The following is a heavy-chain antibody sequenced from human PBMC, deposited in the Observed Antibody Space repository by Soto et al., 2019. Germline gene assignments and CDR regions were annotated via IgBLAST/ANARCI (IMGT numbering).Heavy chain of an antibody. V-gene: IGHV4-59*01. CDR2: IYYSGST. Sequence: SETLSLTCTVSGGSISSYYWSWIRQPPGKGLEWIGYIYYSGSTNYNPSLKSRVTISVDTSKNQFSLKLSSVTAADTAVYYCARSPDCSGGSCYLDAFDIWGQGTMVTVSS. CDR3: ARSPDCSGGSCYLDAFDI. J-gene: IGHJ3*02. CDR1: GGSISSYY. D-gene: IGHD2-15*01.